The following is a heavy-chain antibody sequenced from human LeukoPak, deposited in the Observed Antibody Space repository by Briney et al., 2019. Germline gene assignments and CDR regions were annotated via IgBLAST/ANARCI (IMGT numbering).Heavy chain of an antibody. D-gene: IGHD5-12*01. CDR2: IYPGDSDT. Sequence: GESLKISCKGSGYSFTTYWIAWVRQMPGKGLEWMGIIYPGDSDTRYSPSFQGQVTISAAKSICTAYLHWSSLKASDTAMYFCARQYSGYDYYFDYWGQGSLVTVSS. J-gene: IGHJ4*02. CDR1: GYSFTTYW. V-gene: IGHV5-51*01. CDR3: ARQYSGYDYYFDY.